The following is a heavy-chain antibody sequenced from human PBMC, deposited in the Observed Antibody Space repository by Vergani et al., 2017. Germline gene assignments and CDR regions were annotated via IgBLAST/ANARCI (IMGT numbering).Heavy chain of an antibody. D-gene: IGHD1-26*01. CDR1: GFTFSGSA. V-gene: IGHV3-73*01. J-gene: IGHJ4*02. CDR2: IRSKTNSYAT. CDR3: TRRIGSYGFDY. Sequence: VQLVESGGGVVQPGRSLRLSCAASGFTFSGSAMHWVRQASGTGLEWVGRIRSKTNSYATAYAASVKGRFTISRDDSKNTAYLQMNSLKTEDTAVYYCTRRIGSYGFDYWGQGTLVTVSS.